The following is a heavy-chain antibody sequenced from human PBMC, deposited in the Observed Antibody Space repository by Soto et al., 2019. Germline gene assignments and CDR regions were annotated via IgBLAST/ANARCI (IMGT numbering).Heavy chain of an antibody. V-gene: IGHV4-34*01. CDR3: ARGLSAGGGIAAAGTHYFDY. CDR1: GGSFSGYY. Sequence: SETLSLTCAVYGGSFSGYYWSWIRQPPGKGLEWIGEINHSGSTNYNPSLKSRVTISVDTSKNQFSLKLSSVTAADTAVYYCARGLSAGGGIAAAGTHYFDYWRQGTLVTVSS. CDR2: INHSGST. D-gene: IGHD6-13*01. J-gene: IGHJ4*02.